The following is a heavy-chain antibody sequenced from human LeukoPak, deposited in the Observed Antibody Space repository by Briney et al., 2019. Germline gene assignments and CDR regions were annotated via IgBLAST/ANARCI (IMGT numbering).Heavy chain of an antibody. CDR2: ISGSGTTT. J-gene: IGHJ1*01. V-gene: IGHV3-48*03. CDR1: GFTFSSYE. CDR3: ARGYSTGGFQY. D-gene: IGHD6-19*01. Sequence: GGSLRLSCAASGFTFSSYEMNWVRQAPGKGLEWASYISGSGTTTYYADSVKGRFTISRDNAKNSLYLQMNSLRAEDTAVYYCARGYSTGGFQYWGQGTLVTVSS.